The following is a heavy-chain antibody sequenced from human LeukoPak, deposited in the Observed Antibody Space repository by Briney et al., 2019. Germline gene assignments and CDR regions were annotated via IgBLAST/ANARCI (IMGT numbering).Heavy chain of an antibody. J-gene: IGHJ3*02. CDR1: GFTVSSNY. D-gene: IGHD3-10*01. Sequence: GGSLRLSCAASGFTVSSNYMSWVRQAPGKGLEWDSGINWNGGSTGYADSVKGRFTISRDNAKNSLYLQMNSLRAEDTALYYCAKDVYGSSGAFDIWGQGTMVTVS. CDR2: INWNGGST. CDR3: AKDVYGSSGAFDI. V-gene: IGHV3-20*04.